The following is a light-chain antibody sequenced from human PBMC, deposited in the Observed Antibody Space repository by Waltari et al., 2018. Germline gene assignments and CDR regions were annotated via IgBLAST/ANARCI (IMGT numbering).Light chain of an antibody. CDR1: QGISNN. Sequence: EIELTQSPATLSASPGERVTLPCRASQGISNNLVWYQHKPGQSPRLLIYGASARATGVPERFSGSGYRTEFTLTISSLQPEDFATYSCQQSYTTPYTFGQGTKLEI. V-gene: IGKV3-15*01. CDR3: QQSYTTPYT. CDR2: GAS. J-gene: IGKJ2*01.